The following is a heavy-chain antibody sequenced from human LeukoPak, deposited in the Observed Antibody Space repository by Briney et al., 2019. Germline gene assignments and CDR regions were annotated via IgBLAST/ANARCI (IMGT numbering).Heavy chain of an antibody. CDR2: ISGSGGST. Sequence: GGSLRLSCAASGFTFSSYAMSWVRQAPGKGLEWVSAISGSGGSTYYADSVKGRFTISRDNSKNTLYLQMNSLRAEDTAVYYCAKARTGYSSGWYFDYWGQGTLVTVSS. V-gene: IGHV3-23*01. CDR3: AKARTGYSSGWYFDY. D-gene: IGHD6-19*01. CDR1: GFTFSSYA. J-gene: IGHJ4*02.